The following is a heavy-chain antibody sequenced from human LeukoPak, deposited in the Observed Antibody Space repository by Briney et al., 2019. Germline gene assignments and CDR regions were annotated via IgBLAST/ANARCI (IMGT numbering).Heavy chain of an antibody. J-gene: IGHJ6*03. CDR1: GCSISSYY. CDR3: ARAHLNVLRYFDWLSYYMDV. D-gene: IGHD3-9*01. Sequence: SETLSLTCTVSGCSISSYYWSWIRQPPGKGLEWIGYIYYSGSTNYNPSLKSRVTISVDTSKNQFSLKLSSVTAADTAVYYCARAHLNVLRYFDWLSYYMDVWGKGTTVTVSS. CDR2: IYYSGST. V-gene: IGHV4-59*01.